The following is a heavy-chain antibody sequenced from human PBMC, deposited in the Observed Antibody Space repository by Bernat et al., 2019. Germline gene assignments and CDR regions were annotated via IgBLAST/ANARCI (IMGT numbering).Heavy chain of an antibody. CDR1: GYTFSTYW. Sequence: EVQLVQSGAEVKKPGESLRISCQGSGYTFSTYWITWVRQVPGKGLEWMGRIDPSDSYTNYNPSFQGHVTISADRSISAAFLQWSSLKALDTAIYYCARHRTTVSSIYWHFDLWGRGTLVTVSS. CDR3: ARHRTTVSSIYWHFDL. J-gene: IGHJ2*01. CDR2: IDPSDSYT. V-gene: IGHV5-10-1*03. D-gene: IGHD3-3*02.